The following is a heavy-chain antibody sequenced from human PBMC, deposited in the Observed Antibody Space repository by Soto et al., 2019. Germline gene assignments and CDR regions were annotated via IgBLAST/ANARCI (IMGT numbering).Heavy chain of an antibody. CDR2: IIPIFGTA. J-gene: IGHJ4*02. Sequence: GASVKVSCKASGGTFSSYAISWVRQAPGQGLEWMGGIIPIFGTANYAQKFQGRVTITADESTSTAYMELSSLRSEDTAVYYCARDKMWDGYSRGWTDYWGQGTLVTVSS. V-gene: IGHV1-69*13. CDR3: ARDKMWDGYSRGWTDY. D-gene: IGHD6-19*01. CDR1: GGTFSSYA.